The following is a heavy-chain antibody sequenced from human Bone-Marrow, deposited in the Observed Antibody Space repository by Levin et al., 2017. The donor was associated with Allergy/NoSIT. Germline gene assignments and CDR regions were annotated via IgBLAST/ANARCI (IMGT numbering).Heavy chain of an antibody. CDR2: ISSGRSAI. D-gene: IGHD6-19*01. CDR1: GFTFSSSS. J-gene: IGHJ6*02. Sequence: GESLKISCAASGFTFSSSSMNWVRQAPGRGLEWVSYISSGRSAIYYADSVKGRFTISRDNARNSLFLQMNSLRDEDTAVYYCARDLIADYSSRYYGMDVWGQGTTVTVSS. V-gene: IGHV3-48*02. CDR3: ARDLIADYSSRYYGMDV.